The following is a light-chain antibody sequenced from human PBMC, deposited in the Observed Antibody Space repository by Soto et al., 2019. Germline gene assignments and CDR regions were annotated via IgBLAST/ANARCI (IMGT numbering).Light chain of an antibody. J-gene: IGLJ2*01. CDR1: SGHSSYA. Sequence: QPVLTQSPSASASLGASVKLTCTLSSGHSSYAIAWHQQQPEKGPRYLMKLNSDGSHSKGDGIPDRFSGSSSGAERYLTISSLQSEDEADYYCQTWGTGIAVEFGGGTQLTVL. CDR2: LNSDGSH. V-gene: IGLV4-69*01. CDR3: QTWGTGIAVE.